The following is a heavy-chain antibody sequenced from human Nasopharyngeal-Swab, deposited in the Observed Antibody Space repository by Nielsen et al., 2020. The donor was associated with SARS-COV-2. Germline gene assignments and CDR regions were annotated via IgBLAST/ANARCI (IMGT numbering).Heavy chain of an antibody. CDR1: GFTSSSYA. CDR2: ISGSGGST. CDR3: ARVGATNRNYFDY. Sequence: GGSLRLPCAASGFTSSSYAMSWVRQAPGKGLEWVSAISGSGGSTYYADSVKGRFTISRDNSKNTLYLQMNSLRAEDTAVYYCARVGATNRNYFDYWGQGTLVTVSS. J-gene: IGHJ4*02. D-gene: IGHD1-26*01. V-gene: IGHV3-23*01.